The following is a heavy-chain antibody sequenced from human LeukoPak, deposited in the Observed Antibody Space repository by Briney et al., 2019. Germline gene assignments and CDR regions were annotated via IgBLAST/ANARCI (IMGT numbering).Heavy chain of an antibody. D-gene: IGHD6-6*01. J-gene: IGHJ4*02. CDR3: ARPRTMYSSSSGLDY. V-gene: IGHV5-51*01. CDR1: GSNFSTYW. CDR2: IYPGDSHT. Sequence: GESLKISCTASGSNFSTYWIGWVRQMPGKGLEWMGIIYPGDSHTRYSPSFEGQVTISADKSTSTAYLQWSTLKASDTAMYYCARPRTMYSSSSGLDYWGQGTLVTVSS.